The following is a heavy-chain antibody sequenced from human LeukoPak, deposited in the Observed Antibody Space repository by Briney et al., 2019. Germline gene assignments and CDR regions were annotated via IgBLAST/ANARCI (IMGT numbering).Heavy chain of an antibody. D-gene: IGHD3-3*01. V-gene: IGHV4-39*01. CDR2: IYYSGST. CDR1: GGSISSSSYY. J-gene: IGHJ4*02. CDR3: ARHGNDFWSGYYSGNFDY. Sequence: SETLSLTCTVSGGSISSSSYYWGWIRQPPGKGLEWIGSIYYSGSTYYNPSLKSRVTISVDTSKNQFSLKLSSVTAADTAVYYCARHGNDFWSGYYSGNFDYWGQGTLVTVPS.